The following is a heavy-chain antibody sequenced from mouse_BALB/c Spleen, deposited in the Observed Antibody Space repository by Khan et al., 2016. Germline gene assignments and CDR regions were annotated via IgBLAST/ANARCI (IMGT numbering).Heavy chain of an antibody. CDR2: IDPENGDT. CDR3: NACDYDARDY. CDR1: GFNIKDYY. V-gene: IGHV14-4*02. J-gene: IGHJ4*01. Sequence: VQLKQSGAELVRSGASVKLSCTASGFNIKDYYMHWVKQRPEQGLEWIGWIDPENGDTKYAPKFQGKATMTADTSSNTAYLQLSSLTSEDTAVYYGNACDYDARDYWGQGTSVTVSS.